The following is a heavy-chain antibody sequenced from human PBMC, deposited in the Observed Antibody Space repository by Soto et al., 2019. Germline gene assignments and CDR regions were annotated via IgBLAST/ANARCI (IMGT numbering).Heavy chain of an antibody. D-gene: IGHD5-12*01. CDR2: ISYDGSDK. V-gene: IGHV3-30*18. Sequence: QVQLVESGEGVVQPGRSLRLSCAASGFTFSNYGMHWVRQAPGKGLEWVAVISYDGSDKYYVDSVKGRFTVSRDNSENTLYLQMNSLRVEDTAVYYCAKEEMATHWDQGTLVTVSS. CDR3: AKEEMATH. J-gene: IGHJ4*02. CDR1: GFTFSNYG.